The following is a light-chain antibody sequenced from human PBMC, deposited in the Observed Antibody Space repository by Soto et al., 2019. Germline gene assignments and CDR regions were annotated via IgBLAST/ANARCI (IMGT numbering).Light chain of an antibody. CDR1: QTVSSSY. CDR2: GAS. V-gene: IGKV3-20*01. CDR3: QQYGNSPIT. J-gene: IGKJ5*01. Sequence: IVLAQAPGTLSLSPGDRACLSCRASQTVSSSYLAWYQQKPGQAPRLLIYGASTRAAGIPDRFSGSGSGTDFTLTISRLEPEDFAVYYCQQYGNSPITFGQGTRLEIK.